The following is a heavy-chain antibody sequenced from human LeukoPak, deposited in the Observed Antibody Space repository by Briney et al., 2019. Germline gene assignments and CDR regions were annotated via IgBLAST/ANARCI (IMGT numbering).Heavy chain of an antibody. CDR1: GGTFSSYA. J-gene: IGHJ5*02. V-gene: IGHV1-69*13. D-gene: IGHD3-3*01. CDR3: ARATQYYDFWSGYSNWFDP. CDR2: IIPIFGTA. Sequence: ASVKVSCKASGGTFSSYAISWVRQAPGQGLEWMGGIIPIFGTANYAQKFQGRVTITADESTSTAYMELSCLRSEDTAVYYCARATQYYDFWSGYSNWFDPWGQGTLVTVSS.